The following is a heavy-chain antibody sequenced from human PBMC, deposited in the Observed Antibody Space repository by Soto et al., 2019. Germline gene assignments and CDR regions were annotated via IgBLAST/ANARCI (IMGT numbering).Heavy chain of an antibody. CDR3: ANTPLITMIDAFDI. CDR1: GFTFSSYA. CDR2: ISGSGVST. Sequence: GGSLRLSCAAYGFTFSSYAMSWVRQAPGKGLEWVSAISGSGVSTYYADSVKGRFTISRDNSKNTLYLQMNSMRAEDTAVYYCANTPLITMIDAFDIWGQGTMVTVSS. D-gene: IGHD3-22*01. V-gene: IGHV3-23*01. J-gene: IGHJ3*02.